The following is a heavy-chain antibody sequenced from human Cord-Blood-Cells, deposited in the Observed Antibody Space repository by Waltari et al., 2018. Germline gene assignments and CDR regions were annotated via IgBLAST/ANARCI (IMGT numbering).Heavy chain of an antibody. Sequence: QVQLVQSGAEVKKLGASVKVSCKASGYTLTGDHTLWVRQAPGQWLEWMGWINPNSGGTNYAQKFQGRVTMTRDTSISTAYMELSRLRSDDTAVYYCARGGGYYAFDIWGQGTMVTVSS. CDR1: GYTLTGDH. J-gene: IGHJ3*02. CDR2: INPNSGGT. V-gene: IGHV1-2*02. D-gene: IGHD3-22*01. CDR3: ARGGGYYAFDI.